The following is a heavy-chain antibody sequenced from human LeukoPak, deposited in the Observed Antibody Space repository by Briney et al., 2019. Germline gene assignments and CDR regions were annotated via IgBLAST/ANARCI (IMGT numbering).Heavy chain of an antibody. V-gene: IGHV3-21*01. Sequence: GGSLRLSCAASGFTFMTYSMNWVRQAPGKGLEWVSSISGSSNDIHYADSAKGRFTISRDNTKNSLYLQMNSLRAEDTAVYYCARGTLFDPWGQGTLVTVSS. CDR1: GFTFMTYS. J-gene: IGHJ5*02. CDR3: ARGTLFDP. D-gene: IGHD1-14*01. CDR2: ISGSSNDI.